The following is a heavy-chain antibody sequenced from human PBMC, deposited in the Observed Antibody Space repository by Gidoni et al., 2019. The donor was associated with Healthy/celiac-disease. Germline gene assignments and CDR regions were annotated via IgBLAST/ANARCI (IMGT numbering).Heavy chain of an antibody. D-gene: IGHD1-1*01. V-gene: IGHV4-61*02. Sequence: QVQLQESGPGLVKPSQTLSLTCTVSVRPISSGSYSWSWIRQPAGKGLEWIGRIYTSGSTNYNPSLKSRVTISVDTSKNQFSLKLSSVTAADTAVYYCASYPLDEDWFDPWGQGTLVTVSS. CDR1: VRPISSGSYS. CDR3: ASYPLDEDWFDP. CDR2: IYTSGST. J-gene: IGHJ5*02.